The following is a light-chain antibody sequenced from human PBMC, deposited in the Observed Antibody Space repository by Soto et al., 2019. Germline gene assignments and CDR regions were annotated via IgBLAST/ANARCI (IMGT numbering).Light chain of an antibody. J-gene: IGKJ1*01. CDR3: LQYGSLAWT. CDR1: QSVSSSY. Sequence: EIVLTQSPGTLSLSPGERATLSCRASQSVSSSYLAWYQQKPGQAPRLLIYGASSRATGIPDRFSGSGSGTAFNLTMSRVEGEDLAVYYCLQYGSLAWTFAQGPKGELK. CDR2: GAS. V-gene: IGKV3-20*01.